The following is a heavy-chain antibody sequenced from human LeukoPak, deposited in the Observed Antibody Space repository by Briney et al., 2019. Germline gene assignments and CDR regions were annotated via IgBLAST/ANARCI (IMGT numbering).Heavy chain of an antibody. Sequence: GGSLRLSCAASGFTFSTYEMNWVRQAPGKGLEWISYISTSGTSIDYADFVKGRFTISRDNAKNLLYLQMNSLRADDTAVYYCARGNRVQLVGATWGSLGYWGQGALVTVSS. CDR2: ISTSGTSI. CDR1: GFTFSTYE. CDR3: ARGNRVQLVGATWGSLGY. J-gene: IGHJ4*02. V-gene: IGHV3-48*03. D-gene: IGHD1-26*01.